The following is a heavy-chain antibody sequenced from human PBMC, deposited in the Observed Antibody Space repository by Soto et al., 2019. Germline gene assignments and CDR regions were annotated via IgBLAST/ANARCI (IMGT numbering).Heavy chain of an antibody. J-gene: IGHJ4*02. CDR3: AKDYHRGSGYLDY. CDR2: ISYDGSNK. V-gene: IGHV3-30*18. D-gene: IGHD3-22*01. Sequence: GGSLRLSCAASGFTFSSYGMHWVRQAPGKGLEWVAVISYDGSNKYYADSVKGRFTISRDNSKNTLYLQMNSLRAEDTAVYYCAKDYHRGSGYLDYWGQGTLVTVSS. CDR1: GFTFSSYG.